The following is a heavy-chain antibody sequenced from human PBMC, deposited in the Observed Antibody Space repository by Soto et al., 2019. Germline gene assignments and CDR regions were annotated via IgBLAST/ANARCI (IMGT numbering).Heavy chain of an antibody. CDR2: IIPIFGTA. CDR1: GGTFSRYA. J-gene: IGHJ4*02. CDR3: ARDRVAVASYYFDY. Sequence: ASVKVSFKASGGTFSRYAISWLRQAPGQGLEWMGGIIPIFGTANYAQKFQGRVTITADKSTSTAYMELSSLRSEDTAVYYCARDRVAVASYYFDYWGQGTLVTVSS. D-gene: IGHD6-19*01. V-gene: IGHV1-69*06.